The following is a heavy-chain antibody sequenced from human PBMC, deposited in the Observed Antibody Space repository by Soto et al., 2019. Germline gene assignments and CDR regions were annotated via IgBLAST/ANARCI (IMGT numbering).Heavy chain of an antibody. D-gene: IGHD3-16*01. CDR2: ITGNSARI. CDR3: AKNGDFDYDAFDV. Sequence: PGGSLRLSCEASRFNFSNFAMSWVRQAPGKGLEWVSGITGNSARIYYADSVKGRFSISRDNSKNTLYLQMDTLRAEDTAVYYCAKNGDFDYDAFDVWGQGTVVTVSS. V-gene: IGHV3-23*01. J-gene: IGHJ3*01. CDR1: RFNFSNFA.